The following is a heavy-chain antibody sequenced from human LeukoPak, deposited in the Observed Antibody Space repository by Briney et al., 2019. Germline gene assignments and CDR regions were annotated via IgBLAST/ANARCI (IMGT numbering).Heavy chain of an antibody. CDR2: ISPSGGST. CDR1: GYTFTSNY. J-gene: IGHJ5*02. V-gene: IGHV1-46*01. D-gene: IGHD5-24*01. CDR3: ARDNSVRDEAWWFNP. Sequence: ASVKVSCKAFGYTFTSNYMRWVRQAPGQGPEWTGVISPSGGSTTYAQKFQGRVTLTRDMSTSTDYLELSSLRSEDTAVYYCARDNSVRDEAWWFNPWGQGTLVTVSS.